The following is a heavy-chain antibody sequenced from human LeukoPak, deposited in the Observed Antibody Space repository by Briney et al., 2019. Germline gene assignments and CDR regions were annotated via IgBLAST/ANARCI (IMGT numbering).Heavy chain of an antibody. CDR1: GFTFDDYA. D-gene: IGHD3-10*01. CDR2: ISWNSGSI. J-gene: IGHJ1*01. Sequence: QTGGSLRLSCAASGFTFDDYAMHWVRQAPGKGLEWVSGISWNSGSIGYADSVKGRFTISRDNAKNSLYLQMNSLRAEDTALYYCAKGTYYDWGTPAEYFQHWGQGTLVTVSS. CDR3: AKGTYYDWGTPAEYFQH. V-gene: IGHV3-9*01.